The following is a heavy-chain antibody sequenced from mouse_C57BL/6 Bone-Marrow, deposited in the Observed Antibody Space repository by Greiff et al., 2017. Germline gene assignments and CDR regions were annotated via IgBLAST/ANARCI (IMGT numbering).Heavy chain of an antibody. D-gene: IGHD2-5*01. CDR3: TTDSNWNYFDY. V-gene: IGHV14-4*01. J-gene: IGHJ2*01. Sequence: EVKLQQSGAELVRPGASVKLSCTASGFNIKDDYMHWVKQRPEQGLEWIGWIDPENGDTEYASKFQGKATITADTSSNTAYLQLSSLTSEDTAVYYCTTDSNWNYFDYWGQGTTLTVSS. CDR1: GFNIKDDY. CDR2: IDPENGDT.